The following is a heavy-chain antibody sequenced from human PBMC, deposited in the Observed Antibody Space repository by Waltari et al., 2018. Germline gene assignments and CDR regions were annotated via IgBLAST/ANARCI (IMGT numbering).Heavy chain of an antibody. D-gene: IGHD3-10*01. J-gene: IGHJ4*02. CDR2: INHSGST. CDR3: ARSGYGSGSYEFDY. Sequence: QVQLQPWGAGLLQPSETLSLTCAVYGCSFSGSYCRWIPQPPGKGLEWIGEINHSGSTNYNPSLKSRVTISVDTSKNQFSLKLSSVTAADTAVYYCARSGYGSGSYEFDYWGQGTLVTVSS. V-gene: IGHV4-34*01. CDR1: GCSFSGSY.